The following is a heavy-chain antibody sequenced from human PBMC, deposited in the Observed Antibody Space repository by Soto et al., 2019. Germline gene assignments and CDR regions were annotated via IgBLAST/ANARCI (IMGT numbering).Heavy chain of an antibody. CDR3: ANDDCSSTSCYLAEYFQH. V-gene: IGHV3-23*01. Sequence: GGSLRLSCAASGFTFSSYAMSWVRQAPGKGLEWVSAISGSGGSTYYADSVKGRFTISRDNSKNTLYLQMNSLRAEDTAVYYCANDDCSSTSCYLAEYFQHWGQGTLVTVSS. CDR1: GFTFSSYA. D-gene: IGHD2-2*01. J-gene: IGHJ1*01. CDR2: ISGSGGST.